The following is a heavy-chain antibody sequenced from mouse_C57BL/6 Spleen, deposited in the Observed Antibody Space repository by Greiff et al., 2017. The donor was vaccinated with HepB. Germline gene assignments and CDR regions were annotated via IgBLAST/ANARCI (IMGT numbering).Heavy chain of an antibody. V-gene: IGHV1-81*01. D-gene: IGHD3-2*02. Sequence: VQLQQSGAELARPGASVKLSCKASGYTFTSYGISWVKQRTGQGLEWIGEIYPRSGNTYYNEKFKGKATLTADKSSSTAYMELRSLTSEDSAVYFWASSGRGFAYWGQGTLVTVSA. J-gene: IGHJ3*01. CDR3: ASSGRGFAY. CDR1: GYTFTSYG. CDR2: IYPRSGNT.